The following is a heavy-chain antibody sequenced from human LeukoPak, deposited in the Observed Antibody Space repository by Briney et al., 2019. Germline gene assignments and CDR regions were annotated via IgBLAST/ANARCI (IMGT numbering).Heavy chain of an antibody. Sequence: SETLSLTCTVSGGSISSSSYYWGWIRQPPGKGLEWIGSIYYSGSTNYNPSLKSRVTISVDTSKNQFSLKLSSVTAADTAVYYCAREVVTPSPRFDYWGQGTLVTVSS. V-gene: IGHV4-39*07. D-gene: IGHD4-23*01. CDR3: AREVVTPSPRFDY. CDR2: IYYSGST. CDR1: GGSISSSSYY. J-gene: IGHJ4*02.